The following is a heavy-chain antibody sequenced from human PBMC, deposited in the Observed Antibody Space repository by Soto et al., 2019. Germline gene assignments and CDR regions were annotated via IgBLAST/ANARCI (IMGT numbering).Heavy chain of an antibody. CDR1: GGSISSSNW. V-gene: IGHV4-4*02. J-gene: IGHJ4*02. D-gene: IGHD6-13*01. CDR2: IYHSGST. CDR3: ASVPFRRAYCSSGHIPDY. Sequence: QVQLQESGPGLVKPSGTLSLTCAVSGGSISSSNWWRWVRQPPGKGLEWIGEIYHSGSTNYNPSLKSRLTRSVDKSKTQFSLKLSSVTAADTAVYYCASVPFRRAYCSSGHIPDYWVQGTLVTVSS.